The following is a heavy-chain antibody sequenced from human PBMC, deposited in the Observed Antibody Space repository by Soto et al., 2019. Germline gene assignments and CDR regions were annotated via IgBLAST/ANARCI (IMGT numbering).Heavy chain of an antibody. CDR1: GYTFTGYY. J-gene: IGHJ5*02. CDR2: LNPNSGAS. CDR3: ARYCSSTSCQFAP. V-gene: IGHV1-2*02. Sequence: GASVKVSCKASGYTFTGYYIHWVRQAPGQGLEWMGGLNPNSGASNYAQKFQGRVTMTRHTSISTAYIELYRLRSDDTAVYYCARYCSSTSCQFAPWGQGTLVTVSS. D-gene: IGHD2-2*01.